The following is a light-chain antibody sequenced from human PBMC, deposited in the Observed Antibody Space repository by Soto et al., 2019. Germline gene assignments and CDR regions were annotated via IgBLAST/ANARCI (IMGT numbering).Light chain of an antibody. V-gene: IGKV3-20*01. Sequence: EIVLTQSPGTLSLSPGERATRSCRASQSVSSSYLAWYQHKPGQAPRLLIYGASSRATGIPDRFSGSGSGTDFTLMISRLEPEDFAVFYCQQYGSSPYTFGQGTKLEIK. J-gene: IGKJ2*01. CDR1: QSVSSSY. CDR2: GAS. CDR3: QQYGSSPYT.